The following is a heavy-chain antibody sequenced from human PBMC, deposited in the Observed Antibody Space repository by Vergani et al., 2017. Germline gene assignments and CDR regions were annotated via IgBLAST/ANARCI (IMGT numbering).Heavy chain of an antibody. CDR2: ISGHGDRT. CDR3: AREERSNTSPFVGD. CDR1: GFSLSRFW. D-gene: IGHD2/OR15-2a*01. V-gene: IGHV3-23*04. J-gene: IGHJ4*02. Sequence: EVQLVESGGGLVKRGGSLRLSCAASGFSLSRFWMSWVRQTSGKGLEWVSAISGHGDRTYYADSVKGRFTISRDNSKNTVYLQMNSLKAEDRATYYCAREERSNTSPFVGDWGQGTLVTV.